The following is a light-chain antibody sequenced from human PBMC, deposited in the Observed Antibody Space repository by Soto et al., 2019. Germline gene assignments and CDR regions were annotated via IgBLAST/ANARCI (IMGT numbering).Light chain of an antibody. J-gene: IGLJ2*01. CDR3: AAWDDSLNGLV. CDR2: YDD. CDR1: SSNIGNNA. Sequence: QSVLTQPPSVSEAPRQRVTISCSGSSSNIGNNAVNWYQQLPGKAPKLLIYYDDLLPSGVSDRFSGSKSGTSASLANSGLQSEDEADYYYAAWDDSLNGLVFGGGTKLTVL. V-gene: IGLV1-36*01.